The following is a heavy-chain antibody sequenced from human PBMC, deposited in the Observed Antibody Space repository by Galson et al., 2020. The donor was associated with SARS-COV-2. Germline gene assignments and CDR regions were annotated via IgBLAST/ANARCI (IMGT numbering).Heavy chain of an antibody. Sequence: SETLSLTCTVSGGSISSYYWSWIRQPPGKGLEWIGYIYYSGSTNYNPSLTSRVTISVDTSKNQFSLKLSSVTAADTAVYYCARGGGYCTGGVCYSGYYGMDVWGQGTTVTVSS. J-gene: IGHJ6*02. CDR3: ARGGGYCTGGVCYSGYYGMDV. CDR1: GGSISSYY. D-gene: IGHD2-8*02. V-gene: IGHV4-59*01. CDR2: IYYSGST.